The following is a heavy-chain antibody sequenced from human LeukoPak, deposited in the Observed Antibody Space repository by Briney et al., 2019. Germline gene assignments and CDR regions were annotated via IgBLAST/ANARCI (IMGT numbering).Heavy chain of an antibody. D-gene: IGHD1-26*01. CDR2: ISPSDGT. CDR3: AKAGSYSYFDY. CDR1: GRTFSSYA. V-gene: IGHV3-23*01. Sequence: GGSLRLSCAASGRTFSSYAMNWVRQAPGKGLEWVSAISPSDGTYYADSVKGRFTISRDNSKNTLYLQMNSLRAEDTALYYCAKAGSYSYFDYWGQGTLVTVSS. J-gene: IGHJ4*02.